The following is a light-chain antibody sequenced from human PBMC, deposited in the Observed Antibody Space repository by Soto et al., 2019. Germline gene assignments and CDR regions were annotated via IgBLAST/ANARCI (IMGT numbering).Light chain of an antibody. CDR2: GAS. V-gene: IGKV3-20*01. CDR3: QQYGSSPRT. Sequence: EMVLTQSPGTLPLSPGERATLSCRASQSVSSSYLAWYQQKPGQAPRLLIYGASSRATGIPDRFSGSGSGTDFTLTISRLEPEDFAVYYCQQYGSSPRTFGPGTKVDIK. CDR1: QSVSSSY. J-gene: IGKJ3*01.